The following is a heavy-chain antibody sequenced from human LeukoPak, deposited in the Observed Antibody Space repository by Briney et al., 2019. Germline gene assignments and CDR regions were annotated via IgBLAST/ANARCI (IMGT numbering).Heavy chain of an antibody. J-gene: IGHJ4*02. CDR3: ARGGEGYDILTSYYTRPPFDY. Sequence: SETLSLTCAVYGCSFSGYSWSWFRQPPGKGLEWIGETNHSGSTNYNPSLKIRVTISVDTSKNQFSLKLSSVTAADTAVYYCARGGEGYDILTSYYTRPPFDYWGQGTLVTVSS. CDR1: GCSFSGYS. CDR2: TNHSGST. V-gene: IGHV4-34*01. D-gene: IGHD3-9*01.